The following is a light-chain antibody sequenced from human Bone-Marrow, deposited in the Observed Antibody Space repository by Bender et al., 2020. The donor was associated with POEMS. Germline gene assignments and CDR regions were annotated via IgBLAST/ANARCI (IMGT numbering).Light chain of an antibody. J-gene: IGLJ3*02. V-gene: IGLV1-44*01. CDR1: SSNIGAHA. CDR3: SSYSSSTHLV. Sequence: QSVLTQPSSASGTPGQRVTISCSGGSSNIGAHAVNWYQHPPGTAPKLLIYSSHRRPSEVPDRFSGSKSGNTASLTVSGLQAEDEADYYCSSYSSSTHLVFGGGTKVTVL. CDR2: SSH.